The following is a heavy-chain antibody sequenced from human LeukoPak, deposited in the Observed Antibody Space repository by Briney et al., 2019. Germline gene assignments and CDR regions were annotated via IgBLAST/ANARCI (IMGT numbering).Heavy chain of an antibody. V-gene: IGHV1-2*02. D-gene: IGHD4-11*01. Sequence: ASXXVSCKASGYTFTGYYMHWVRQAPGQGLEWMGWINPNSGGTNYAQKFQGRGTMTRDTSISTAYMELSRLRSDDTAVYYCASLGLSTVTPSRDDYWGQGTLVTVSS. CDR2: INPNSGGT. CDR3: ASLGLSTVTPSRDDY. J-gene: IGHJ4*02. CDR1: GYTFTGYY.